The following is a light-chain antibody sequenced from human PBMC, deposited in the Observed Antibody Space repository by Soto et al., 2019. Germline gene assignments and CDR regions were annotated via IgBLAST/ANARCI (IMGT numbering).Light chain of an antibody. CDR3: QQYNSYSWT. CDR1: QSINTF. CDR2: DAS. V-gene: IGKV1-39*01. J-gene: IGKJ1*01. Sequence: DIQMTQSPSSLSASVGDRVTITCRPSQSINTFLNWYQQEPGRAPRLLIYDASTLHRGVPSRFSGSGSGRNFTLTIYGLQPEDFAIYYCQQYNSYSWTFGQGTKVEIK.